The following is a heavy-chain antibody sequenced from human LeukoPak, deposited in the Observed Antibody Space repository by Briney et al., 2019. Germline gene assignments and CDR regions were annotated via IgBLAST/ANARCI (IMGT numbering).Heavy chain of an antibody. CDR1: GFTFSSYA. CDR3: ARERLWFGELLFYFDY. CDR2: ISYDGSNK. D-gene: IGHD3-10*01. Sequence: GGYLRLSCAASGFTFSSYAMHWVRQAPGKGLEWVAVISYDGSNKYYADSVKGRFTISRDNSKNTLYLQMNSLRAEDTAVYYCARERLWFGELLFYFDYWGQGTLVTVSS. V-gene: IGHV3-30*04. J-gene: IGHJ4*02.